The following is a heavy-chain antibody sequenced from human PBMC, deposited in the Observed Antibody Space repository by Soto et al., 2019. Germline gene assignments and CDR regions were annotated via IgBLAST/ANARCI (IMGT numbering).Heavy chain of an antibody. CDR3: ARDSRNWNAPDAFDI. CDR1: GFTFSSYD. V-gene: IGHV3-13*01. Sequence: GGSLRLSCAASGFTFSSYDMHWVRQATGKGLEWVSAIGTAGDTYYPGSVKGRFTISRENAKNSLYLQMNSLRAEDTAVYYCARDSRNWNAPDAFDIWGQGIMVTVSS. D-gene: IGHD1-1*01. J-gene: IGHJ3*02. CDR2: IGTAGDT.